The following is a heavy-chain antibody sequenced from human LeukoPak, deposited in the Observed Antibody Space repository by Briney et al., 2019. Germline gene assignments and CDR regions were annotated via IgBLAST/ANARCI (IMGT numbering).Heavy chain of an antibody. J-gene: IGHJ5*02. Sequence: SQTLSLTCAVSGGSISSGGYSWSWIRQPPGKGLERIGYIYHSGSTYYNPSLKSRVTISVDRSKNQFSLKLSSVTAADTAVYYCARAYYYDSSGYQYNWFDPWGQGTLVTVSS. CDR3: ARAYYYDSSGYQYNWFDP. V-gene: IGHV4-30-2*01. CDR2: IYHSGST. CDR1: GGSISSGGYS. D-gene: IGHD3-22*01.